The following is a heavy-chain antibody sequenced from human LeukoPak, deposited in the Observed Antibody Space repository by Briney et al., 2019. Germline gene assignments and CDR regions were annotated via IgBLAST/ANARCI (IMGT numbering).Heavy chain of an antibody. D-gene: IGHD3-9*01. V-gene: IGHV3-33*01. CDR3: ARESYYDILTGYQKYFQH. J-gene: IGHJ1*01. Sequence: PGRSLRLSCAASGFTFSSYGMHWVRQAPGKGLEWVAVIWYDGSNKYYADSVKGRFTISRDNSKNTLYLQMNSLRAEDTAVYYCARESYYDILTGYQKYFQHWGQGTLVTVSS. CDR1: GFTFSSYG. CDR2: IWYDGSNK.